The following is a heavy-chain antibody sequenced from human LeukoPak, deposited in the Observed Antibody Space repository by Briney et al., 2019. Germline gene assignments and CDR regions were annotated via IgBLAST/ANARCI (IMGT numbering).Heavy chain of an antibody. V-gene: IGHV4-59*01. CDR1: GDSIRSYY. CDR2: IYYSGST. D-gene: IGHD6-13*01. CDR3: ARDRRSSWKGWFDP. Sequence: SETLSLTCTVSGDSIRSYYWSWIRQPPGKGLEWIGYIYYSGSTNYNPSLKSRVTISVDTSKNQFSLKLSSVTAADTAVYYCARDRRSSWKGWFDPWGQGTLVTVSS. J-gene: IGHJ5*02.